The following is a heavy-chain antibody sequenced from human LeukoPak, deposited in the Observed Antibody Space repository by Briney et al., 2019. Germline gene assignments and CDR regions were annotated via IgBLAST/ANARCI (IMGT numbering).Heavy chain of an antibody. Sequence: GGSLRLSCSVSGFTFSTYVMHWVRQAPGKGLEYVSAISSNGDNTYYADSVKGRFTISRDNSKNTLYVQMSSLRADDTAVYYCVRGTGYWGQGTLVTVSS. J-gene: IGHJ4*02. CDR2: ISSNGDNT. CDR3: VRGTGY. CDR1: GFTFSTYV. V-gene: IGHV3-64*05.